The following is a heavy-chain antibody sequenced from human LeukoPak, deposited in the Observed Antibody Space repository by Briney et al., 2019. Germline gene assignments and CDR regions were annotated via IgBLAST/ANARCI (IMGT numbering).Heavy chain of an antibody. J-gene: IGHJ4*02. CDR1: GFTFSSYS. D-gene: IGHD6-19*01. CDR3: ARAWGAVAGTFEDY. CDR2: ISSSSSYI. V-gene: IGHV3-21*01. Sequence: KSGGSLRLSCAASGFTFSSYSMNWVRQAPGKGLEWVSSISSSSSYIYYADSVKGRFTISRDNAKNSLYLQMNSLRAEDTAVYYCARAWGAVAGTFEDYWGQGTLVTVSS.